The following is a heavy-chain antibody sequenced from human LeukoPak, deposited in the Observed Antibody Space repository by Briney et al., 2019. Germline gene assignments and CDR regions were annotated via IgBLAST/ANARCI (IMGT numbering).Heavy chain of an antibody. CDR3: PTDFLYYYVSSGPLRGYYLDY. CDR2: IKSKTDGGTT. CDR1: GFTFSNAM. D-gene: IGHD3-22*01. J-gene: IGHJ4*02. V-gene: IGHV3-15*01. Sequence: GGSLRLSCAASGFTFSNAMMGWVRQAPGKGLEWVGRIKSKTDGGTTDYAAPVKGRFTISRDDSKNTLYLQMNSLKTEDTAVYYCPTDFLYYYVSSGPLRGYYLDYWGQGTLVTVSS.